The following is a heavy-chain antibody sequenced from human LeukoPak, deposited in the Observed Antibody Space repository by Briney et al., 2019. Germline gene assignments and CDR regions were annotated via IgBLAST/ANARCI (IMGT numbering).Heavy chain of an antibody. V-gene: IGHV3-7*01. Sequence: GGSLRLSCAASGFTFSSYSMNWVRQAPGKGLEWVADIKQNENNKYYVDSVKGRFTISRDNAKNSLYLQMNSLRAEDTAVYYCARVSTFHYYMDVWGRGATVTVSS. CDR3: ARVSTFHYYMDV. J-gene: IGHJ6*03. CDR2: IKQNENNK. D-gene: IGHD3-16*01. CDR1: GFTFSSYS.